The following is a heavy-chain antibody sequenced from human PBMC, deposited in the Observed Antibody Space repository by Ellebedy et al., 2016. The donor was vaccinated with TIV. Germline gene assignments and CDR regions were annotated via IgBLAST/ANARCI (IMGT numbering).Heavy chain of an antibody. D-gene: IGHD1-26*01. CDR1: GYSFTNYW. V-gene: IGHV5-51*01. CDR3: ALTRTGGGYSGSFDFDY. Sequence: PGGSLRLSCKGSGYSFTNYWIGWVRQMPGKGLEWMGIIYPGDSDTRYSPSFQGQVTISADKSISTAYLQWNSLKASDTAMYYCALTRTGGGYSGSFDFDYWGQGTLVTVSS. J-gene: IGHJ4*02. CDR2: IYPGDSDT.